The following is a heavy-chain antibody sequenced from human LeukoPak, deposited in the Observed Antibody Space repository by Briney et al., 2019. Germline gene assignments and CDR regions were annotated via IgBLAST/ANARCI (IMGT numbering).Heavy chain of an antibody. CDR3: ATYRQVLLPFES. Sequence: GGSLRLSCAASGFTFSSYAMHCVRQAPGKGLEYVSAISSNGGSTYYANSVKGRFTISRDNSKNTLYLQMGSLRAEDMAIYYCATYRQVLLPFESWGQGTLVTVSS. V-gene: IGHV3-64*01. CDR2: ISSNGGST. D-gene: IGHD2-8*02. J-gene: IGHJ4*02. CDR1: GFTFSSYA.